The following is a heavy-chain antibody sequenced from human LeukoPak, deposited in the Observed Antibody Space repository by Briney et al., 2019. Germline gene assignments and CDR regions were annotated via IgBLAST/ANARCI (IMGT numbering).Heavy chain of an antibody. J-gene: IGHJ4*02. CDR3: AKAAAAPGFDF. CDR1: GFTSSSYA. V-gene: IGHV3-23*01. CDR2: VSGSGDRM. Sequence: GGSLRLSCAASGFTSSSYALNWVRQAPGKGLEWVATVSGSGDRMYHADSVKGRSTISRDKSKNTIYLQMNSLRAEDTALYYCAKAAAAPGFDFWGQGTLVTVSS. D-gene: IGHD6-13*01.